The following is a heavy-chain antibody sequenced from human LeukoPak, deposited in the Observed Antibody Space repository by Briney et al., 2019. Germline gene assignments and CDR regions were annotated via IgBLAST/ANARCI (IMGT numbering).Heavy chain of an antibody. V-gene: IGHV3-23*01. Sequence: GGSLRLSSAASGFTFSSYAMSWVRQAPGKGLEWVSAISGSGGSTYYADSVKGRFTISRDNSKNTLYLQMNSLRAEDTAVYYCAKVGYCSSTSCSQWAFDIWGQGTMVTVSS. J-gene: IGHJ3*02. CDR3: AKVGYCSSTSCSQWAFDI. CDR2: ISGSGGST. CDR1: GFTFSSYA. D-gene: IGHD2-2*03.